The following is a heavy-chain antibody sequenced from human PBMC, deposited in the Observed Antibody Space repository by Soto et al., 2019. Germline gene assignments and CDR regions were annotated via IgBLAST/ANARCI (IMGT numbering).Heavy chain of an antibody. Sequence: GGSLRLSCAASGFTFSTYWMNWVRQTPGQGLMWVSRISPDGSNRGYADSVKGRFTISRDNAKNSLYLQMNSLRAEDTAVYYCARARIPAHFFDYWGQGTLVTVSS. D-gene: IGHD2-21*01. CDR2: ISPDGSNR. CDR1: GFTFSTYW. CDR3: ARARIPAHFFDY. V-gene: IGHV3-74*01. J-gene: IGHJ4*02.